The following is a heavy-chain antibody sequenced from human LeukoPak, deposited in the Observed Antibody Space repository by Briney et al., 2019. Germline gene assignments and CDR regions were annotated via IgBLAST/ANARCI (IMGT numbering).Heavy chain of an antibody. CDR1: GYSFTSNY. J-gene: IGHJ4*02. V-gene: IGHV1-46*01. CDR2: IYPRDGST. CDR3: ARDQEAFDY. Sequence: AAVKVSCKASGYSFTSNYIHWVRQAPGQGLEWMGMIYPRDGSTSYAQKFQGRVTVTRDTSTSTVHMELSGLRSEDTAVYYCARDQEAFDYWGQGTLVTVSS.